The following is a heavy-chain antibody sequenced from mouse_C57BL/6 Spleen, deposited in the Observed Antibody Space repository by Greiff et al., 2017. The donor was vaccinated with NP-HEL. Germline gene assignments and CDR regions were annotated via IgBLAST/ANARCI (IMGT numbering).Heavy chain of an antibody. D-gene: IGHD4-1*01. V-gene: IGHV1-54*01. CDR2: INPGSGGT. J-gene: IGHJ1*03. Sequence: VQLQQSGAELVRPGTSVKVSCKASGYAFTNYLIEWVKQRPGQGLEWIGVINPGSGGTNYNEKFKGKATLTADKSSSTAYMQLSSLTSEDSAVYFCARSVTGTWYFDVWGTGTTVTVSS. CDR1: GYAFTNYL. CDR3: ARSVTGTWYFDV.